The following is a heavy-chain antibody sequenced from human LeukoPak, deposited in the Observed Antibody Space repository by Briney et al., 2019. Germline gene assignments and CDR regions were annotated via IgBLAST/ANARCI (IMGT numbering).Heavy chain of an antibody. CDR2: IYTSGST. D-gene: IGHD3-3*01. V-gene: IGHV4-61*02. J-gene: IGHJ4*02. CDR3: AGYDFWSGLDY. CDR1: GGSISSGSYY. Sequence: SETLTLTCTVSGGSISSGSYYWSWIRQPAGKGLEWIGRIYTSGSTNYNPSLKSRVTISVDTSKNQFSLKLSSVTAADTAVYYCAGYDFWSGLDYWGQGTLVTVSS.